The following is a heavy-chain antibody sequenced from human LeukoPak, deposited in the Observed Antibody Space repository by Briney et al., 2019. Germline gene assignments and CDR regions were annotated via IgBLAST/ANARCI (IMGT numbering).Heavy chain of an antibody. CDR1: GCTFSSYA. CDR3: AKMKPPGVFAY. V-gene: IGHV3-23*01. CDR2: ISGSGGST. Sequence: AGTLSLSCAASGCTFSSYAMSWVRQAPGKGLEWVSAISGSGGSTYYADSVKGRFTRSRDNSKNTLYLQMHSLRAEVAAVYYCAKMKPPGVFAYWGQGTLVTVSS. J-gene: IGHJ4*02. D-gene: IGHD2-8*01.